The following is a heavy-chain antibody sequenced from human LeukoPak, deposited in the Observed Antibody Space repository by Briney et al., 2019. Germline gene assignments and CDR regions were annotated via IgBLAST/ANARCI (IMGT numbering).Heavy chain of an antibody. Sequence: GGSLRLSCAASGFTFSSYSMNWVRQAPGKALEWVSYISSISGTINYADSVKGRFTISGDNARNSLFLQMNSLRAEDTAVYYCARDHNYAFDYWGQGTLVTVSS. CDR3: ARDHNYAFDY. D-gene: IGHD5-18*01. CDR1: GFTFSSYS. V-gene: IGHV3-48*01. CDR2: ISSISGTI. J-gene: IGHJ4*02.